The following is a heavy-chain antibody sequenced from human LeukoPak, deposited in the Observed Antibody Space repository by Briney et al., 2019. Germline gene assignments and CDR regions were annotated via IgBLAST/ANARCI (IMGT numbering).Heavy chain of an antibody. CDR3: AKGVSTFGGVIVSNYYMDV. CDR2: ISHDAKST. J-gene: IGHJ6*03. V-gene: IGHV3-30*18. CDR1: GFTFSSYG. Sequence: GGSLRLSCATSGFTFSSYGMHWVRQVPGKGLEWVTVISHDAKSTYHVDSVKGRFTISRDNSKNTLYLQMNSLRAEDTAVYYCAKGVSTFGGVIVSNYYMDVWGKGTTVTISS. D-gene: IGHD3-16*02.